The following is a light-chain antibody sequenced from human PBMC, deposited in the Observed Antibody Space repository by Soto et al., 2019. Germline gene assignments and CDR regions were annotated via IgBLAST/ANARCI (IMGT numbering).Light chain of an antibody. CDR3: QQYYSTPQT. J-gene: IGKJ2*01. V-gene: IGKV4-1*01. Sequence: DIVMTQSPDSLAVSLGERATINCKSSQSVLCSSNNKNYLAWYQQKPGQPPKLLIYWASTRQSGVPDRFSGSGSGTDFTLTISSPQAEYVAVYYCQQYYSTPQTFGQGTKLEIK. CDR1: QSVLCSSNNKNY. CDR2: WAS.